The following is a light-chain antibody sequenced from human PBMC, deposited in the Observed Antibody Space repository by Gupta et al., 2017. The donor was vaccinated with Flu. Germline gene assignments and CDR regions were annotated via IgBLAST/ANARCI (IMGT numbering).Light chain of an antibody. V-gene: IGKV4-1*01. CDR3: QQSYSIPYT. Sequence: SLGEMATINCKSSQSVLHSTNYKNYLAWYQQKPGQPPKLLIFWASTRESGVPDRFSGSGSGTDFTLTISSLQAEDVAVYYCQQSYSIPYTFGQGTKLEIK. J-gene: IGKJ2*01. CDR1: QSVLHSTNYKNY. CDR2: WAS.